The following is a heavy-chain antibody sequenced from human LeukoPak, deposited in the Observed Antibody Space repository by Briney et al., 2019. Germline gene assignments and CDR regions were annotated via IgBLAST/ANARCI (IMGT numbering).Heavy chain of an antibody. Sequence: ASVKVSCKASGYTFTSYDINWVRQATGQGLEWMGWFNPENGNANYAQKVQGRVTMTADTSTSTSYMELRSLRSDDTAVYYCAREHSSSWDQFDCWGQGTLVTVSS. CDR2: FNPENGNA. V-gene: IGHV1-18*01. CDR1: GYTFTSYD. J-gene: IGHJ4*02. D-gene: IGHD6-13*01. CDR3: AREHSSSWDQFDC.